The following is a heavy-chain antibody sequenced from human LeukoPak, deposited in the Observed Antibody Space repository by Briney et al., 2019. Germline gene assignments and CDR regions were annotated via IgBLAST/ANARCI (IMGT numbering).Heavy chain of an antibody. CDR1: GYTFSSNY. CDR2: INPSGGST. J-gene: IGHJ6*03. Sequence: ASVKVSCKASGYTFSSNYIYWVRQAPGQGLEWMRIINPSGGSTNYAQKFQGRVTMTRDTSTSTVYMELSSLRSEDTAVYYCARGPRITLVRGGQWYYYMDVWGKGTTVTISS. CDR3: ARGPRITLVRGGQWYYYMDV. V-gene: IGHV1-46*01. D-gene: IGHD3-10*01.